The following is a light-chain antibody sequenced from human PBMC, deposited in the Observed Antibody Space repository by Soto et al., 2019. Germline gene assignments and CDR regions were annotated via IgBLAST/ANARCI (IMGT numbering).Light chain of an antibody. CDR2: RAS. V-gene: IGKV3-15*01. CDR1: QSVSSS. J-gene: IGKJ2*01. CDR3: QQSRT. Sequence: EIVVTQSPATLSVSPGERVTLSCRASQSVSSSLAWYQQRPGQAPRLLIYRASTRATGIPARFSGSGSGTEFTLTISSLQSEDFAVYYCQQSRTFAQGTKVDI.